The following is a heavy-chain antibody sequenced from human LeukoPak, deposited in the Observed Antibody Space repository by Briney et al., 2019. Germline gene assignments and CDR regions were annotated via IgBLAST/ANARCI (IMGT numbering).Heavy chain of an antibody. CDR2: ISGSGGST. Sequence: PGGSLRLSCAASGFTFSSHAMSWVRQAPGKGLEWVSAISGSGGSTYYADSVKGRFTISRDNSKNTLYLQMNSLRAEDTAVYYCAKDLDYDFWSGYWAFDYWGQGTLVTVSS. V-gene: IGHV3-23*01. CDR3: AKDLDYDFWSGYWAFDY. J-gene: IGHJ4*02. D-gene: IGHD3-3*01. CDR1: GFTFSSHA.